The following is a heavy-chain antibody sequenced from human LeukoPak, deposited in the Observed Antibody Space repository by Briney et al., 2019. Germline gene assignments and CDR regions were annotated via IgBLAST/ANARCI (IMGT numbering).Heavy chain of an antibody. CDR3: ARTGVFYDSSGYLDY. Sequence: GGSLRLSCAASGFTFSSYSMNWVRQAPGKGLEWVSSISSSSSYIYYADSVKGRFTISRDNAKNSRYLQMNSLRAEDTAVYYCARTGVFYDSSGYLDYWGQGTLVTVSS. CDR2: ISSSSSYI. V-gene: IGHV3-21*01. D-gene: IGHD3-22*01. CDR1: GFTFSSYS. J-gene: IGHJ4*02.